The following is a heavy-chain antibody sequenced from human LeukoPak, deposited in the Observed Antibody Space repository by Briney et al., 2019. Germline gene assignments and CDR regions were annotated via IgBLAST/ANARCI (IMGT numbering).Heavy chain of an antibody. D-gene: IGHD6-19*01. V-gene: IGHV1-18*01. CDR1: GYTFTSYG. CDR3: ARDTAVAGTGYGMDV. CDR2: ISAYNGNT. J-gene: IGHJ6*02. Sequence: ASVKVSCKASGYTFTSYGISWVRQAPGQGLEWMGWISAYNGNTNYAQKLQGRVTMTTDTSTSTAYMELRSLRSGDTAVYYCARDTAVAGTGYGMDVWGQGTTVTVSS.